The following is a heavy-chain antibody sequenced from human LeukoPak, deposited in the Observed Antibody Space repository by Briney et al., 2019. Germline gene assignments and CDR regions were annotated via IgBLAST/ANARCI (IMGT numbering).Heavy chain of an antibody. CDR1: GGSISGYY. CDR2: IYYSVNT. J-gene: IGHJ6*03. V-gene: IGHV4-59*08. Sequence: SETLSLTCTVSGGSISGYYWSWIRQPPGKGLECIGYIYYSVNTNYNPSLKSRVTIVGGTSKNQFSLKLSSVTAADTAVYYCARHQRDYGDYVPRYMDVWGKGTTLTVSS. CDR3: ARHQRDYGDYVPRYMDV. D-gene: IGHD4-17*01.